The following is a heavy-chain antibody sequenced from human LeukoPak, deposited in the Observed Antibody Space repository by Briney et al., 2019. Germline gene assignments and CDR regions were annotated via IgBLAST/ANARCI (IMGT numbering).Heavy chain of an antibody. D-gene: IGHD5-18*01. CDR3: ARAYSIRPVRGYSYGDLGY. J-gene: IGHJ4*02. CDR2: INHSGST. CDR1: GGSFSGYY. V-gene: IGHV4-34*01. Sequence: SETLSLTCAVYGGSFSGYYWSWIRQPPGKGLEWIGEINHSGSTNYNPSLKSRVTISVDTSKNQFSLRLNSVTAADTAVYYCARAYSIRPVRGYSYGDLGYWGQGTLVTVSS.